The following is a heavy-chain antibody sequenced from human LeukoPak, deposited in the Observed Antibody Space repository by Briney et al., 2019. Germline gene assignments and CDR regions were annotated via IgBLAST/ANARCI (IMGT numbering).Heavy chain of an antibody. CDR1: GYTFTSYG. CDR3: ARDQSAYSSSWNDAFDI. V-gene: IGHV1-18*01. J-gene: IGHJ3*02. D-gene: IGHD6-13*01. CDR2: ISAYNGNT. Sequence: ASVKVSCKASGYTFTSYGISWVRQAPGQGLEWMGWISAYNGNTNYAQKLQGRVTMTTDTSTSTAYMELRSLRSDDTAVYYCARDQSAYSSSWNDAFDIWGQGTMVTVSS.